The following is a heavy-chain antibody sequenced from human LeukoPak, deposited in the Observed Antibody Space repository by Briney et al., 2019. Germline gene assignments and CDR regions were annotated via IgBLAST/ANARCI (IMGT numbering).Heavy chain of an antibody. CDR3: ATTDYDILTGYSPH. Sequence: GGSLRLSCAASGFTFSSYWMSWVRQAPGKGLEWVSFINSGGNTYYADSVRGRFTISRDKLKNTLSLQMNSLRAEDTAVYYCATTDYDILTGYSPHWGQGTLVTVSS. CDR2: INSGGNT. V-gene: IGHV3-53*01. D-gene: IGHD3-9*01. CDR1: GFTFSSYW. J-gene: IGHJ4*02.